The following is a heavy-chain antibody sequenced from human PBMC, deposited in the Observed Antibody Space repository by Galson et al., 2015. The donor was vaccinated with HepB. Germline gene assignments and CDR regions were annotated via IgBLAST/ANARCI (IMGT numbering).Heavy chain of an antibody. CDR2: IKSKTDGGTT. V-gene: IGHV3-15*01. J-gene: IGHJ3*02. CDR1: GFTFSNAS. Sequence: SLRLSCAASGFTFSNASMSWVRQAPGKGLEWVGRIKSKTDGGTTDYAVPVKGSITISSDDSKNTLYLQMNSLKTVDTAVYYCTTGVPYSYDSRGYYPADAFDIWGQGTMVTVSS. CDR3: TTGVPYSYDSRGYYPADAFDI. D-gene: IGHD3-22*01.